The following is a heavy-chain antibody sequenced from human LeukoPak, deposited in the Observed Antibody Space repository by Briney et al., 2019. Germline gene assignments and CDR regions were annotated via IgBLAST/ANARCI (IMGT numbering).Heavy chain of an antibody. D-gene: IGHD4-23*01. CDR2: ISGSGGST. Sequence: PGGSLRLSCAASGFTFSSYAMSWVRQAPGKGLEWVSAISGSGGSTYYADSVKGRFTTSSDNSKNTLYLQMNSLRAEDTAVYYCAKDHRYGGNREAQHWGQGTLVTVSS. J-gene: IGHJ1*01. V-gene: IGHV3-23*01. CDR3: AKDHRYGGNREAQH. CDR1: GFTFSSYA.